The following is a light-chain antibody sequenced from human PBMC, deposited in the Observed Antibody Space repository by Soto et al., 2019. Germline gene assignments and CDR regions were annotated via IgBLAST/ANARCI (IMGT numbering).Light chain of an antibody. J-gene: IGKJ2*01. Sequence: DIQMTQSPSSLSASVGDRVTITCRASQSISSYLNWYQQKPGQAPKLLIYAASNLQTGIPSRFSGSGSGTDFTLTISSLKPEDFATYYCQQSNSTPYTLGHGTKVEIK. CDR2: AAS. CDR3: QQSNSTPYT. V-gene: IGKV1-39*01. CDR1: QSISSY.